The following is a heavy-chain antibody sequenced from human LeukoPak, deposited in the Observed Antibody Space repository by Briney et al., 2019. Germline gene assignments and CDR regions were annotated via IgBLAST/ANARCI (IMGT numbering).Heavy chain of an antibody. J-gene: IGHJ3*02. CDR3: ARREWHIVVVNAFDI. V-gene: IGHV4-39*01. Sequence: SETLSLTCTVSGGSISSSSYYWGWIRQPPGKGLEWIGSIYYSGSTYYNPSLKSRVTISVDTSKNQFSLKLSSVTAADTAVYYCARREWHIVVVNAFDIWGRGTMVTVSS. CDR1: GGSISSSSYY. CDR2: IYYSGST. D-gene: IGHD2-21*01.